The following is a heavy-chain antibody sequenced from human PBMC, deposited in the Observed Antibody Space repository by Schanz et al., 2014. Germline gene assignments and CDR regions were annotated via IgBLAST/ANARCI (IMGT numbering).Heavy chain of an antibody. CDR2: IAYDGSRK. V-gene: IGHV3-30*02. CDR1: GFTFSAFG. CDR3: VTWSTTYLYQDY. J-gene: IGHJ4*02. D-gene: IGHD1-26*01. Sequence: HVQLVESGGGVVQPGGSLRLSCAASGFTFSAFGMHWVRQAPGKGLDWVAFIAYDGSRKYYGDSVRGRFTISRDNSKKPRERKREERRGEEKDMYYCVTWSTTYLYQDYWGQGTLVSVSA.